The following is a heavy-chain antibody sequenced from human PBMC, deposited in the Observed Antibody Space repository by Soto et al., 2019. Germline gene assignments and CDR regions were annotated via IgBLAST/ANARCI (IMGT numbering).Heavy chain of an antibody. J-gene: IGHJ4*02. V-gene: IGHV1-8*01. CDR2: MNPNSGNT. CDR3: ARGYSGYGTMGD. D-gene: IGHD5-12*01. CDR1: GYTFTSYD. Sequence: SVKVSCKASGYTFTSYDINWVRQATGQGLEWMGWMNPNSGNTGYAQKFQGRVTMTRNTSISTAYMELSSLRSEDTAVYYCARGYSGYGTMGDWGQGTLVTVSS.